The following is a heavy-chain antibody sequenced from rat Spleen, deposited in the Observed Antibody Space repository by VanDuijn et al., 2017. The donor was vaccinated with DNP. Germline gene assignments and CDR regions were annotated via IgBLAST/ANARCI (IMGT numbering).Heavy chain of an antibody. J-gene: IGHJ2*01. V-gene: IGHV5-46*01. D-gene: IGHD1-3*01. CDR1: GFTFSSFS. Sequence: EVQLVESGGGLVQPGRSMKLSCAASGFTFSSFSMAWVRQSTKGLEWVASLNSDGHITYYRDSVKGRFTISRDNARDTMYLQMDSLRSEDTATYYCTKRWYGSFGHWGQGLMVTISS. CDR3: TKRWYGSFGH. CDR2: LNSDGHIT.